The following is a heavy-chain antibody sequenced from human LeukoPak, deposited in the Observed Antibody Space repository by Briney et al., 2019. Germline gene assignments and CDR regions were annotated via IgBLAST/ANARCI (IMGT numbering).Heavy chain of an antibody. J-gene: IGHJ5*02. CDR2: ISSSSSYT. CDR3: ARGLDCSGGSCYSDGWFDP. Sequence: GGSLRLSCAASGFTFSYYYMSWIRQAPGKGLEWVSYISSSSSYTNYADSVKGRFTISRDNAKNSLYLQMNSLRAEDTAVYYCARGLDCSGGSCYSDGWFDPWGQGTLVTVSS. D-gene: IGHD2-15*01. V-gene: IGHV3-11*06. CDR1: GFTFSYYY.